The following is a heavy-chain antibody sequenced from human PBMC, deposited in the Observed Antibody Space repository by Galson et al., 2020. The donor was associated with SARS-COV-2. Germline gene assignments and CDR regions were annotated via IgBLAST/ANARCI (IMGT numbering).Heavy chain of an antibody. CDR1: GFTFSSYA. J-gene: IGHJ4*02. CDR3: ARTVSGSYIPPFDY. CDR2: ISYDGSNK. D-gene: IGHD1-26*01. V-gene: IGHV3-30*04. Sequence: GESLKISCAASGFTFSSYAMHWVRQAPGKGLEWVAVISYDGSNKYYADSVKGRFTISRDNSKNTLYLQMNSLRAEDTAVYYCARTVSGSYIPPFDYGGQGTLVTVSS.